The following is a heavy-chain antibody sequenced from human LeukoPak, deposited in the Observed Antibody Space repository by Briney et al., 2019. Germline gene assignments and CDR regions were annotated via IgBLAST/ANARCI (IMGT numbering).Heavy chain of an antibody. Sequence: GRSLRLSCAASGFTFSSYGMHWVRQAPGKGLEWVAVISYDGSNKYYADSVKGRFTISRDNSKNTLYLQMNSLRAEDTAVYYCARLPGRYYVSGSPNWYFDLWGGGTLVTVSS. CDR2: ISYDGSNK. CDR3: ARLPGRYYVSGSPNWYFDL. D-gene: IGHD3-10*01. CDR1: GFTFSSYG. J-gene: IGHJ2*01. V-gene: IGHV3-30*03.